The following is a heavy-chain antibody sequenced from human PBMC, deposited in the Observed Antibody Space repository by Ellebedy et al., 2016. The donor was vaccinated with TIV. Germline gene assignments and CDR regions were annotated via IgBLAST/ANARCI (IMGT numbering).Heavy chain of an antibody. V-gene: IGHV1-18*04. J-gene: IGHJ6*02. CDR2: INAHNGHT. D-gene: IGHD3-10*01. CDR3: ARGLWFGELDV. CDR1: GYTFTSYG. Sequence: AASVKVSCKASGYTFTSYGISWVRQAPGQGLEWMGWINAHNGHTKYVQNLQGRVTMTTDTSTSTVYMDLRSLRSDDTAVYYCARGLWFGELDVWGQGTTVTVSS.